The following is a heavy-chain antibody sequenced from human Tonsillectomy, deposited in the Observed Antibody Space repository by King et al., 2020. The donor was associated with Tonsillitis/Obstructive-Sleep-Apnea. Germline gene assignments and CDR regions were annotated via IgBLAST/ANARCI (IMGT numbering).Heavy chain of an antibody. Sequence: QLVQSGAEVKKPGESLKISCKGSGYSFTSYWIGWVRQMPGKGLEWMGIIYPGDSDTRYTPSFQGQVTISADKSISTAYLQWSSLKASDTAMYYCARRVFCGGDCYSLDYWGQGTLVTVSS. CDR3: ARRVFCGGDCYSLDY. CDR2: IYPGDSDT. J-gene: IGHJ4*02. CDR1: GYSFTSYW. V-gene: IGHV5-51*01. D-gene: IGHD2-21*01.